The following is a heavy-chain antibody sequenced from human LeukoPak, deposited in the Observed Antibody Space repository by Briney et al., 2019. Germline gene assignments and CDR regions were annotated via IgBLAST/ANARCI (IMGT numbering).Heavy chain of an antibody. V-gene: IGHV4-34*01. D-gene: IGHD6-13*01. CDR3: AREGYSSSWTPFDY. Sequence: SKTLSLTCAVYGGSFSGYYWSWIRQPPGKGLEWIGEINHSGSTNYNPSLKSRVTISVDTSKNQFSLKLSSVTAADTAVYYCAREGYSSSWTPFDYWGQGTLVTVSS. CDR2: INHSGST. J-gene: IGHJ4*02. CDR1: GGSFSGYY.